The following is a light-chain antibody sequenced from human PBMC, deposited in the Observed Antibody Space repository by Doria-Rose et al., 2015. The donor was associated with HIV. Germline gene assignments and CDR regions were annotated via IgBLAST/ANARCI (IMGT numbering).Light chain of an antibody. V-gene: IGKV4-1*01. J-gene: IGKJ2*01. CDR3: HQYYNIPQA. CDR1: QSVLYSFNNKHA. Sequence: DTVMTQSPASLAVSLGERATINCKSSQSVLYSFNNKHAIAWYQQKSGQPPKLLIYWASTRESGVPDRFSGTGSGTDFTLTIDSLQAEDVAVYYCHQYYNIPQAFGQGTKLEIK. CDR2: WAS.